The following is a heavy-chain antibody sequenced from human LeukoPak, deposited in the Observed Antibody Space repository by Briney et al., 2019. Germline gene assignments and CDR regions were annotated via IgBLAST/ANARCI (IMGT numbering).Heavy chain of an antibody. D-gene: IGHD6-13*01. CDR2: ISWNSGSI. CDR3: AKARGQQLEDNWFDP. CDR1: GFTFDDYA. V-gene: IGHV3-9*01. Sequence: PGRSLRLSCAASGFTFDDYAMHWVRQAPGKGLEWVSGISWNSGSIGYADSVKGRFTISRDNAKNSLYLQMNSLRAEDTALYYCAKARGQQLEDNWFDPWGQGTLVTVSS. J-gene: IGHJ5*02.